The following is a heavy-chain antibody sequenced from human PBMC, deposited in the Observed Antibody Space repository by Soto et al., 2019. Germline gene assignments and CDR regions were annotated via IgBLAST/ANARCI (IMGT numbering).Heavy chain of an antibody. D-gene: IGHD3-3*01. CDR2: VGGSGSDT. J-gene: IGHJ4*02. CDR1: AINFRSYA. CDR3: AKRQSFDVWSGYLPFFDY. V-gene: IGHV3-23*01. Sequence: PGGSLRLSCSASAINFRSYAMSWVRQAPGKGLEWVSAVGGSGSDTYYADSVKGRFTISRDDSKNTLYLHMSSLRVEDTAIYYCAKRQSFDVWSGYLPFFDYWGQGTPVTVSS.